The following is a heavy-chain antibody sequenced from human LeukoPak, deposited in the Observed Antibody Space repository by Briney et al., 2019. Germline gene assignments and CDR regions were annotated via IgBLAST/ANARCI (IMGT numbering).Heavy chain of an antibody. D-gene: IGHD5-12*01. CDR2: ISGSGGST. V-gene: IGHV3-23*01. Sequence: PGGSLRLSCAASGFTFSSYAMSWVRQAPGKGLEWVSAISGSGGSTYYADSVKGRFTISRDNSKNTLYLQMNSLRAEDTAVYYCAKVSEDIVATRGFDPWGQGTLVTVSS. CDR3: AKVSEDIVATRGFDP. J-gene: IGHJ5*02. CDR1: GFTFSSYA.